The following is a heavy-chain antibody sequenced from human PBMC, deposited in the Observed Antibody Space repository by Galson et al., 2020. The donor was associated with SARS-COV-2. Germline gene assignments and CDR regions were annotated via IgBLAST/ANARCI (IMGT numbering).Heavy chain of an antibody. J-gene: IGHJ4*02. CDR2: ISASGGTT. Sequence: TGGSLRLSCGDSGFTLSFYAMTWVRQAPGKALEWVSTISASGGTTHYADSVKGRFTISRDHSTNTIYLQMNSLRAEDTAVYYCAKDRLVGSGSRLSGDFGLFDYWGQGTLVTVSS. V-gene: IGHV3-23*01. CDR3: AKDRLVGSGSRLSGDFGLFDY. CDR1: GFTLSFYA. D-gene: IGHD1-26*01.